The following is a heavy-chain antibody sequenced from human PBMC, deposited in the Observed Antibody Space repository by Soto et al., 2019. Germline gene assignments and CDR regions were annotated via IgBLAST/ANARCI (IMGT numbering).Heavy chain of an antibody. V-gene: IGHV4-34*01. D-gene: IGHD3-10*01. CDR1: GGSFSGYY. J-gene: IGHJ3*02. Sequence: SETLSLTCAVYGGSFSGYYWSWIRQPPGKGLEWIGEINHSGSTNYNPSLKSRVTISVDTSKNQFSLKLSSVTAADTAVYYCARGKATKRITMVRGALGAFDIWGQGTMVTVSS. CDR2: INHSGST. CDR3: ARGKATKRITMVRGALGAFDI.